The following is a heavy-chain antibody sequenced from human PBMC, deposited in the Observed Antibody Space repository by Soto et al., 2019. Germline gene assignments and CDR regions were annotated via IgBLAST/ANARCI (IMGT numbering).Heavy chain of an antibody. CDR1: EFTFNTYW. V-gene: IGHV3-7*05. CDR3: ARDWGTPGRGSAVGYYYHYGMDV. J-gene: IGHJ6*02. Sequence: EVQLVESGGGLVQPGGSLRLSCIASEFTFNTYWMNWVRQVPGKGLEWVANIKEDGSEKNYVDSAKGRFTISRDNAKNSVYLQMNRLRGEDTAVYYCARDWGTPGRGSAVGYYYHYGMDVWGQGTTVTVSS. CDR2: IKEDGSEK. D-gene: IGHD1-1*01.